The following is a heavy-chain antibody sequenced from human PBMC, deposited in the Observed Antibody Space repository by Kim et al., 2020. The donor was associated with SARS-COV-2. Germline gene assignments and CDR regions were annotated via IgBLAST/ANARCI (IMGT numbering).Heavy chain of an antibody. CDR1: GFTFSSYA. CDR3: ARDGRSTGTSFHWYFDL. J-gene: IGHJ2*01. D-gene: IGHD6-13*01. V-gene: IGHV3-30*04. CDR2: ISYDGSNK. Sequence: GGSLRLSCAASGFTFSSYAMHWVRQAPGKGLEWVAVISYDGSNKYYADSVKGRFTISRDNSKNTLYLQMNSLRAEDTAVYYCARDGRSTGTSFHWYFDLWGRGTLVTVSS.